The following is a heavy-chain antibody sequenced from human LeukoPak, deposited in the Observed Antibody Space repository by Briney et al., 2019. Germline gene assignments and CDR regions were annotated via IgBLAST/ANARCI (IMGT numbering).Heavy chain of an antibody. V-gene: IGHV4-59*08. D-gene: IGHD3-22*01. CDR2: IYYSGST. Sequence: SETLSLTCTVSGGSISSYYWSWIRQPPGKGLEWIGYIYYSGSTNYNPSLKSRVTISVDTSKNQFSLKLSSVTAADTAVYYCASHDPPYYDSSAHVTDAFDIWGQGTMVTVSS. CDR1: GGSISSYY. CDR3: ASHDPPYYDSSAHVTDAFDI. J-gene: IGHJ3*02.